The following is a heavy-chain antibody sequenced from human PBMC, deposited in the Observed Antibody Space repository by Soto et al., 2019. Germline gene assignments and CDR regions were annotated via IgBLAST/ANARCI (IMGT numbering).Heavy chain of an antibody. V-gene: IGHV3-74*01. J-gene: IGHJ6*02. CDR2: FGGDENYT. Sequence: GGSLRLSCGASGFSVKRYWMQWVRQAPGKGLVWLSRFGGDENYTDYADSVRGRFTISRDIAKNTIYLQMNSLRAEDTAVYYCGKGKELGVVRYGLDAWGQGTTVTVSS. CDR3: GKGKELGVVRYGLDA. D-gene: IGHD3-3*01. CDR1: GFSVKRYW.